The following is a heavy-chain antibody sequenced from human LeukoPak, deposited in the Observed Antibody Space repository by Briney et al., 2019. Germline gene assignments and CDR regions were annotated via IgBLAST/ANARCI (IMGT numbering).Heavy chain of an antibody. D-gene: IGHD3-10*01. CDR3: ARDLVVGWRITMVRGVIGD. J-gene: IGHJ4*02. CDR2: IYYSGST. CDR1: GGSISSSSYY. V-gene: IGHV4-39*07. Sequence: SETLSLTCTVSGGSISSSSYYWGWIRQPPGKGLEWIGSIYYSGSTYYNPSLKSRVTISVDTSKNQFSLKLSSVTAADTAVYYCARDLVVGWRITMVRGVIGDWGQGTLVTVSS.